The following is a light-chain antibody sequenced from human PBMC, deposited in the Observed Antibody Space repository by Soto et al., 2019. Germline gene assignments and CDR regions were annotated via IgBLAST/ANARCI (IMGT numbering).Light chain of an antibody. Sequence: DIQRTQSPSTLSVSVGDRVTIPCRASQTISSWLAWYQQKPGKAPKLLIYKASTLKSGVPSRFSGSGSGTEFTLTISSLQPDDFATYYCQHYNSYSEAFGQGTKVDI. CDR2: KAS. CDR1: QTISSW. V-gene: IGKV1-5*03. CDR3: QHYNSYSEA. J-gene: IGKJ1*01.